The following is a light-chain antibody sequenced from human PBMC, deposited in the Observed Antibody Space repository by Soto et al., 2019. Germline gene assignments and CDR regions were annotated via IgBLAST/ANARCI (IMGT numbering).Light chain of an antibody. V-gene: IGLV2-23*02. CDR3: CSSGGSPTYV. CDR1: SRNVGGYKL. J-gene: IGLJ1*01. CDR2: EVN. Sequence: QSALTQPASVSGSPGQSITISCTGTSRNVGGYKLVSWYQQHPGKAPKLMIFEVNKRPSGVSNRFSGSKSGNTASLTISGLKVEDEADYYCCSSGGSPTYVFGTGTKLTVL.